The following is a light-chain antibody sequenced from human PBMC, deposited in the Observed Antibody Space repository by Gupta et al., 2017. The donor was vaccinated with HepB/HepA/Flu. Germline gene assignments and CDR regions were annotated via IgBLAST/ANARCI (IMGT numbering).Light chain of an antibody. CDR1: QSVLNNSNKKNY. J-gene: IGKJ1*01. V-gene: IGKV4-1*01. Sequence: DIVMTQSPDSLAVSLGERATINCKSSQSVLNNSNKKNYLAWYQQKPGQPPKLLIYWATTRESVVPDRISGSGSRTDFTLTISSLQAEDVAVYYSQEYYSRLTTFGQGTTVEIK. CDR3: QEYYSRLTT. CDR2: WAT.